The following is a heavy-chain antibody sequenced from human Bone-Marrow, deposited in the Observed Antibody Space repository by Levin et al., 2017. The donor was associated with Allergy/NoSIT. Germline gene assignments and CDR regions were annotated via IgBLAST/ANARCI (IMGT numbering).Heavy chain of an antibody. CDR3: VRGDYGDGNWFDS. J-gene: IGHJ5*01. V-gene: IGHV3-74*01. Sequence: GESLKISCAASGFTFRNDVMHWVRQVPGKGLEWVSRIHSGGVTRYADSVKGRFTISRDNAKNTVFLQMDSLRVEDTAVYYCVRGDYGDGNWFDSWGQGTLVSVSS. D-gene: IGHD4/OR15-4a*01. CDR1: GFTFRNDV. CDR2: IHSGGVT.